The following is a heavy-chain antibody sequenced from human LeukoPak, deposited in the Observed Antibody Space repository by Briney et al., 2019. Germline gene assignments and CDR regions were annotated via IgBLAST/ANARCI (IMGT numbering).Heavy chain of an antibody. CDR1: GFTFSSYS. J-gene: IGHJ2*01. D-gene: IGHD1-26*01. Sequence: GGSLRLSCAASGFTFSSYSMNWVRQAPGKGREWVSSISSSSSYIYYADSVKGRFTISRDNAKNSLYLQMNSVRADDTAVYYCAKDGSGNYKGWYFDLWGRGTLVTVSS. V-gene: IGHV3-21*04. CDR2: ISSSSSYI. CDR3: AKDGSGNYKGWYFDL.